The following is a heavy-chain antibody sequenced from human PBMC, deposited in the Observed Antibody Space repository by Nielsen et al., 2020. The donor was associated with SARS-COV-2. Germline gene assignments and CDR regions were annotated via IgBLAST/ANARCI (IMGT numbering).Heavy chain of an antibody. Sequence: LSCTASGGSISSSSYYWGWIRQPPGKGLEWIGSIYYSGSTYYNPSLKSRVTISVDTSKNQFSLKLSSVTAADTAVYYCASNTKAGTFHWGQGTLVTVSS. J-gene: IGHJ4*02. CDR1: GGSISSSSYY. CDR2: IYYSGST. D-gene: IGHD6-19*01. V-gene: IGHV4-39*01. CDR3: ASNTKAGTFH.